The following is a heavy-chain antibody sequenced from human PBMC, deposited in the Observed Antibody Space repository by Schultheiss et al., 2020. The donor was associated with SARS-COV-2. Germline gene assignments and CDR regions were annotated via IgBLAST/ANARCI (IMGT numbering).Heavy chain of an antibody. CDR3: ARRVNDGRWFDP. D-gene: IGHD1-1*01. CDR2: INHSGST. Sequence: SETLSLTCAVSGGSISSSNWWSWVRQPPGKGLEWIGEINHSGSTNYNPSLKSRVTISVDTSKNQFSLKLSSVTAADTAVYYCARRVNDGRWFDPWGQGTLVTVSS. V-gene: IGHV4-4*02. CDR1: GGSISSSNW. J-gene: IGHJ5*02.